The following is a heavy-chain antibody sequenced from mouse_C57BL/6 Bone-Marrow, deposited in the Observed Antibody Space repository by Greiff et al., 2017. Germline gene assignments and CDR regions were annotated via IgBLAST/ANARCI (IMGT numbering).Heavy chain of an antibody. V-gene: IGHV1-18*01. CDR1: GYTFTDYN. J-gene: IGHJ4*01. CDR3: ARETTVVGGYYAMDY. D-gene: IGHD1-1*01. CDR2: INPNNGGT. Sequence: EVQLQQSGPELVKPGASVKIPCKASGYTFTDYNMDWVKQSHGKSLEWIGDINPNNGGTIYNQKFKGKATLTVVKSSSTAYMELRSLTSEDTAVYYCARETTVVGGYYAMDYWGQGTSVTVSS.